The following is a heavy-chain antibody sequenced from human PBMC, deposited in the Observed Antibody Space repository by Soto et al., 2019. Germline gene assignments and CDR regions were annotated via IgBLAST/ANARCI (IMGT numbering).Heavy chain of an antibody. CDR2: IWHDGNNK. Sequence: GGSLRLSCAASGFTFSNYGMHWVRQAPGKGPEWVAIIWHDGNNKYYADSVRGRFIISRDNSKNRLYLQMNSLRAEDTAVYYCASDLVGASDSYGLDVWGQGTPVTVSS. J-gene: IGHJ6*02. V-gene: IGHV3-33*01. CDR1: GFTFSNYG. D-gene: IGHD1-26*01. CDR3: ASDLVGASDSYGLDV.